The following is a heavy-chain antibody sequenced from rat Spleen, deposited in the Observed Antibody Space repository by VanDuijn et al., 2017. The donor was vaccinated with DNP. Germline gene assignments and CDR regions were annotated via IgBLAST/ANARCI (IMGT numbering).Heavy chain of an antibody. CDR2: ISYSGRT. V-gene: IGHV3-1*01. J-gene: IGHJ2*01. CDR1: GYSITSYY. D-gene: IGHD4-1*01. Sequence: EVQLQESGPGLVKPSQSLSLTCSVTGYSITSYYWGWIRQFPGNKMEYIGHISYSGRTNYNPSLKRRISITRDTSKNQFFLQLNSVATEDTATYYCARWVRALDYWGQGVMVTVSS. CDR3: ARWVRALDY.